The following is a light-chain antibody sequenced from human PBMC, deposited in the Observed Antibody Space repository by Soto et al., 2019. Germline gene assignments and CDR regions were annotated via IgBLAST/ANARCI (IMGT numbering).Light chain of an antibody. CDR1: QSLSINY. Sequence: EIVLTQSPGTLSLSPGEGATLSCRASQSLSINYLAWYQQKPGQSPRLLIYAASSMAAGLPDRFSGSGSGTDFTLTISRVEPEDFAVYYCQHYGSSPRTFGQGTKLEVK. CDR2: AAS. V-gene: IGKV3-20*01. CDR3: QHYGSSPRT. J-gene: IGKJ1*01.